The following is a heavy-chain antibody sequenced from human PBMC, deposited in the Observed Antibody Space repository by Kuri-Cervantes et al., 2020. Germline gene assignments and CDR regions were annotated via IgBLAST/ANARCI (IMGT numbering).Heavy chain of an antibody. D-gene: IGHD5-18*01. J-gene: IGHJ5*02. CDR1: GFTFSGYA. CDR3: AKAPYRYGTRPDYFDP. V-gene: IGHV3-23*01. CDR2: ISGGGGNT. Sequence: GSLRLSCADSGFTFSGYAMNWVRQTPGKGLEWVSDISGGGGNTYYADSVKGRFTMSRDNSTNTLFLQMNGLRAQETAFYDWAKAPYRYGTRPDYFDPWGQGTLVTVSS.